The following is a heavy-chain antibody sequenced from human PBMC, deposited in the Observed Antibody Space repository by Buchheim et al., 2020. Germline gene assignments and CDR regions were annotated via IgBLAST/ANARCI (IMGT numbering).Heavy chain of an antibody. CDR3: VRDGPSIRWVDH. Sequence: QLQLQESGPGLVKPSETLSLTCTVSGDSISRSSNYWGWIRQPPGKGLEWIGSIFYSGSTFYNPALKSRVTISVDTSKNHFSLKLSSVTAADSSTYYCVRDGPSIRWVDHWGQGT. CDR2: IFYSGST. J-gene: IGHJ4*02. CDR1: GDSISRSSNY. D-gene: IGHD2-2*02. V-gene: IGHV4-39*02.